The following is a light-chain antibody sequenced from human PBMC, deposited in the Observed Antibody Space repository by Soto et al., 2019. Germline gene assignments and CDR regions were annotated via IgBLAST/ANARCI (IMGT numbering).Light chain of an antibody. Sequence: EIVLTQSPGTLSLSPGESATRSCRASESISSTSLAWYQQKPGQAPRLLIYGTSSRATDIPGRFTGSGSGTDFTLTIRRLEPEDFAVYYCHQYCRPPLTFGGGTKV. V-gene: IGKV3-20*01. CDR3: HQYCRPPLT. CDR2: GTS. J-gene: IGKJ4*01. CDR1: ESISSTS.